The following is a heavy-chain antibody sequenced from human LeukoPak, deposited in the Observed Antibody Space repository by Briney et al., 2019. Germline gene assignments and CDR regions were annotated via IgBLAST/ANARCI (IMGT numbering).Heavy chain of an antibody. CDR2: INPNSGGT. V-gene: IGHV1-2*02. CDR1: GYTFTGYY. Sequence: ASVKVSCKASGYTFTGYYMHWVRQAPGQGLERMGWINPNSGGTNYAQKFQGRVTMTRDTSISTAYMELSRLRSDDTAVYYCARDYYYGSGSYAGNYWGQGTLVTVSS. J-gene: IGHJ4*02. D-gene: IGHD3-10*01. CDR3: ARDYYYGSGSYAGNY.